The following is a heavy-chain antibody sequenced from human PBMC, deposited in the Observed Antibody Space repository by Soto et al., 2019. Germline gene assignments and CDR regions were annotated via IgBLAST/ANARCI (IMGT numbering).Heavy chain of an antibody. CDR2: IYPGDSDT. CDR1: GYSFTSYW. Sequence: ESLTIRFTGSGYSFTSYWIGWVRQMPGKGLEWMGIIYPGDSDTRYSPSFQGQVTISADKSISNAYLQWSSLKASDTAMYYCAKTRNPYYGMDVWGQGTKVTVYS. CDR3: AKTRNPYYGMDV. V-gene: IGHV5-51*01. J-gene: IGHJ6*02.